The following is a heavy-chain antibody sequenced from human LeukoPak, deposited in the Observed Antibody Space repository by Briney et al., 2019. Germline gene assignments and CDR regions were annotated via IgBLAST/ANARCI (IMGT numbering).Heavy chain of an antibody. CDR1: GGSFSGYY. Sequence: SETLSLTCAVDGGSFSGYYWGWIRQPPGEGLEWIGEINHSGSTNYNPSLKSRVTISVDTSKNQFSLKLSAVTATDTAVYYCARRASKVRGVIIPVFDYWGQGTLVTVSS. D-gene: IGHD3-10*01. V-gene: IGHV4-34*01. J-gene: IGHJ4*02. CDR2: INHSGST. CDR3: ARRASKVRGVIIPVFDY.